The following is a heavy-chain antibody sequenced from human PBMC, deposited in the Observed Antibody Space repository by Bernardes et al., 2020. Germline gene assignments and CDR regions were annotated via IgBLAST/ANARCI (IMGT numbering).Heavy chain of an antibody. Sequence: VKVSCKASGYTFTGYYMHWVRQAPGQGLEWMGWINPNSGGTNYAQKFQGWVTMTRDTSISTAYMELSRLRSDDTAVYYCARGTTVVTLSKVPWNWYFDLWGQGTLVTVSS. CDR3: ARGTTVVTLSKVPWNWYFDL. CDR1: GYTFTGYY. V-gene: IGHV1-2*04. D-gene: IGHD4-17*01. J-gene: IGHJ2*01. CDR2: INPNSGGT.